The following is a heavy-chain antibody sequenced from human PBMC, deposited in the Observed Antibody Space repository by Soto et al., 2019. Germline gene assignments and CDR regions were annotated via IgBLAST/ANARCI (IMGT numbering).Heavy chain of an antibody. J-gene: IGHJ4*02. CDR2: IKTKTDGGTT. D-gene: IGHD3-16*01. Sequence: GGSLRLSCAASGFSFSNVWMMWVRQAPGKGLEWAGRIKTKTDGGTTDYTAPVKGRFAISRDDSKNKLYLQMNSLKTEDTAVYYCTTTSFGHYWGQGTLVTVSS. V-gene: IGHV3-15*07. CDR1: GFSFSNVW. CDR3: TTTSFGHY.